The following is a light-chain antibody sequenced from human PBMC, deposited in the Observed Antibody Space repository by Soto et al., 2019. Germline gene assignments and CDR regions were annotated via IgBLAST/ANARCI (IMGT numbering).Light chain of an antibody. V-gene: IGKV1-12*01. CDR3: QQTTVLPLT. CDR2: AAS. CDR1: QGIRSW. Sequence: DIQMTQSPSFVSASVGDRVTIPCRASQGIRSWLAWYQHKPGRAPKLLIHAASSLESGVPSRFSGSGSGTDFTSTISSLQHEDFAIYYCQQTTVLPLTFGGGTKGEIK. J-gene: IGKJ4*01.